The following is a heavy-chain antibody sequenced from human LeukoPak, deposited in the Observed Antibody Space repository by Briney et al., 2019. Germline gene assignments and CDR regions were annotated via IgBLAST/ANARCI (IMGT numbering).Heavy chain of an antibody. Sequence: ASVKVSCKASGYTFTAYYIHWVRQAPGQGLEWMGRIIPILGIANYAQKFQGRVTITADKSTSTAYMELSSLRSEDTAVYYCARDLGTGDPDYWGQGTLVTVSS. CDR1: GYTFTAYY. CDR3: ARDLGTGDPDY. J-gene: IGHJ4*02. V-gene: IGHV1-69*04. CDR2: IIPILGIA. D-gene: IGHD7-27*01.